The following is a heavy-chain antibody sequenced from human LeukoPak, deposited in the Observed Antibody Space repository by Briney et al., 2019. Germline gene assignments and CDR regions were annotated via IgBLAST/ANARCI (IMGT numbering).Heavy chain of an antibody. CDR2: IYTSGST. CDR1: GGSISSYY. CDR3: ARGGRYCSSTSCSLDY. D-gene: IGHD2-2*01. J-gene: IGHJ4*02. Sequence: PSETLSLTCTVSGGSISSYYWSWIRQPAGKGLEWLGRIYTSGSTNYNPSLKSRVTMSVDTSKNQFSLKLSSVTAADTAVYYCARGGRYCSSTSCSLDYWGQGTLVTVSS. V-gene: IGHV4-4*07.